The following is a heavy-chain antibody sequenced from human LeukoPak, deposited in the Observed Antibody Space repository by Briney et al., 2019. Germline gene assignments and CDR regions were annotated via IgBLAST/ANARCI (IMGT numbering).Heavy chain of an antibody. CDR1: GGSISGGGYY. J-gene: IGHJ5*02. Sequence: SQTLSLTCTVSGGSISGGGYYWSWIRQHPGKGLEWIGNIYYSGSTYYNPSLKSRVTISVDTSKNQFSLKLSSVTAADTAVYYCARGWKSCTSTSCYRAFDPWGQGTLVTVSS. CDR3: ARGWKSCTSTSCYRAFDP. CDR2: IYYSGST. D-gene: IGHD2-2*02. V-gene: IGHV4-31*03.